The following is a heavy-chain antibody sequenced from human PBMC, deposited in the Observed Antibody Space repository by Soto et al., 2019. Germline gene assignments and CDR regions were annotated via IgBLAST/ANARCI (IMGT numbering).Heavy chain of an antibody. CDR1: GFTFSSYA. CDR2: ISGSVGST. CDR3: AKVGYFDWLFSPDYYYYGMDV. V-gene: IGHV3-23*01. J-gene: IGHJ6*02. Sequence: GGSLRLSCAASGFTFSSYAMSWVRQAPGKGLEWVLVISGSVGSTYYADSVKGRFTISRDNSKNTLYLQMNSLRAEDTAVYYCAKVGYFDWLFSPDYYYYGMDVWGQGTTVTVSS. D-gene: IGHD3-9*01.